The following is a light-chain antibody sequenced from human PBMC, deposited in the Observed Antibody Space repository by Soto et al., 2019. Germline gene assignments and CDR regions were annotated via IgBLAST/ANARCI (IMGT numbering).Light chain of an antibody. CDR3: QSYDSSQSLWV. CDR2: GNS. J-gene: IGLJ2*01. CDR1: SSNIGAGYD. Sequence: QSVLTQPPSVSAAPGQRVTISCTGSSSNIGAGYDVHWYQQVPGTAPKLLIYGNSNRPSGVPDRFSGSKSGTSASLAITGLQAEDEDDYCCQSYDSSQSLWVFGAGTKLTVL. V-gene: IGLV1-40*01.